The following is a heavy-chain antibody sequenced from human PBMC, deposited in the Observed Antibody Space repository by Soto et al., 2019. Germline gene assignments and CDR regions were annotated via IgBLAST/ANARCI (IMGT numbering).Heavy chain of an antibody. Sequence: NPSETLSLTCTVSGGSIRSYNWSWIRQPPGKGLEWIGYIFYSGSTNYNPSLKSRVTISLDTSRNQFSLKLSSVTAADTAVYYCAREDYGDPATLAHWGQGTLVTVSS. CDR2: IFYSGST. V-gene: IGHV4-59*01. CDR1: GGSIRSYN. J-gene: IGHJ4*02. D-gene: IGHD4-17*01. CDR3: AREDYGDPATLAH.